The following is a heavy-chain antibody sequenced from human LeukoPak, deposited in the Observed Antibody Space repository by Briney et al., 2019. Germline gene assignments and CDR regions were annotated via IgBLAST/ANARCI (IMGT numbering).Heavy chain of an antibody. D-gene: IGHD3-10*01. CDR2: IIPIFGTA. CDR3: ARALLSHYNSGDNWFDP. J-gene: IGHJ5*02. V-gene: IGHV1-69*13. CDR1: GGTFSSYA. Sequence: ASVQVSCKASGGTFSSYAISWVRQAPGQGLEWMGGIIPIFGTANYAQKFQGRVTITADESTSTAYMELSSLRSEDTAVYYCARALLSHYNSGDNWFDPWGQGVLVTVSS.